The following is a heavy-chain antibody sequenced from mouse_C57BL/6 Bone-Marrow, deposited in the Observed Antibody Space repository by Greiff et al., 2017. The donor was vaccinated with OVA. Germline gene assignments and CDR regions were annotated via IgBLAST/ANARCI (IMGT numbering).Heavy chain of an antibody. CDR1: GYTFTSYW. D-gene: IGHD2-1*01. CDR2: IDPNSGGT. V-gene: IGHV1-72*01. Sequence: QVQLQQPGAELVKPGASVKLSCKASGYTFTSYWMHWVKQRPGRGLEWIGRIDPNSGGTKYNEKFQSKATLTVDKSSSTAYLQLSSLTSEDSEVNYWARERGNYDAMDYGVQGTSVTVSS. J-gene: IGHJ4*01. CDR3: ARERGNYDAMDY.